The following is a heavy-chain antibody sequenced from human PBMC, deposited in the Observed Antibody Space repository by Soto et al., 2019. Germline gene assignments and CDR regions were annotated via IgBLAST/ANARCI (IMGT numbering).Heavy chain of an antibody. CDR3: SRSTIAPRLFMYPFDS. CDR1: GGSISSGGYY. Sequence: SETLSLTCTVSGGSISSGGYYWSWIRQHPGKGLEWIGYIYYSGSTYYNPSLKSRVTTSIDTSKNQFSLKLSSVTAADTAVYYCSRSTIAPRLFMYPFDSWGQGTLVTVSS. CDR2: IYYSGST. V-gene: IGHV4-31*08. J-gene: IGHJ4*02. D-gene: IGHD6-6*01.